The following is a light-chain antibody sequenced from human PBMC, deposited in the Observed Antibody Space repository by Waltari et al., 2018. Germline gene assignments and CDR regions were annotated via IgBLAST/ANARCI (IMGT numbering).Light chain of an antibody. J-gene: IGLJ3*02. V-gene: IGLV7-46*01. CDR3: LLSYSLARLWV. CDR2: DTS. Sequence: FQRKAGQAPRALIYDTSNRSSWTPARFSGSLRGGKAALTLSGAQPEDEAEYHCLLSYSLARLWVFGGGTRLTVL.